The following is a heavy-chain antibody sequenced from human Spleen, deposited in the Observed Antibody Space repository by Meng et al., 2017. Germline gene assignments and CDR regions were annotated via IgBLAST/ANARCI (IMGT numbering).Heavy chain of an antibody. D-gene: IGHD4-17*01. Sequence: QVLLQESGPGLVKPSQTLSLTCSVSGGSISSGGYYWTWIRQHPGKGLEWIGYIHNSGSTYYNPSLTSRVAISVDTSKNQFSLTLSSVTAADTAVYYCARAPAYGEEKLQHWGQGTLVTVSS. CDR1: GGSISSGGYY. CDR3: ARAPAYGEEKLQH. J-gene: IGHJ1*01. V-gene: IGHV4-31*03. CDR2: IHNSGST.